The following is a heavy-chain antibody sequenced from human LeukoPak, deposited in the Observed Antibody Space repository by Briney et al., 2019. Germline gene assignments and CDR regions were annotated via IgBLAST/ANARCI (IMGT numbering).Heavy chain of an antibody. CDR2: IYPGDSDT. J-gene: IGHJ2*01. Sequence: GESLKISCKGSGYSFTTHWIGWVRQMPGKGLEWMGVIYPGDSDTRYSPSFQGQVTISADKSVSTSYLQWISLEASDSAIYYCARQQWSERYFNLWGRGTLVTVSS. CDR3: ARQQWSERYFNL. CDR1: GYSFTTHW. D-gene: IGHD6-19*01. V-gene: IGHV5-51*01.